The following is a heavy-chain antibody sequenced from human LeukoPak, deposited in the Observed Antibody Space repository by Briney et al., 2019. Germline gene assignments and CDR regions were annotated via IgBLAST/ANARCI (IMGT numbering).Heavy chain of an antibody. Sequence: SSETLSLTCTVYGRSISSSSYYWGWIRQPPGKGLEWIDMMYYSGSTYYNPSLKSRVTISVDTSKNQFSLKLSSVTAADTAVYNCARHYCSSASCYVDYWGQGTLVTVSS. CDR3: ARHYCSSASCYVDY. CDR2: MYYSGST. D-gene: IGHD2-2*01. CDR1: GRSISSSSYY. J-gene: IGHJ4*02. V-gene: IGHV4-39*01.